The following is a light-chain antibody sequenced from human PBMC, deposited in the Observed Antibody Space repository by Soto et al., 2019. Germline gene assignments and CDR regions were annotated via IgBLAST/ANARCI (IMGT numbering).Light chain of an antibody. V-gene: IGKV3-20*01. J-gene: IGKJ2*01. CDR3: QQFGSSPRYT. CDR2: GAS. CDR1: QTVSSRY. Sequence: EIVLTQSPDTLSLSPGERAALSCRASQTVSSRYLAWYQQKPGQAPRLLIYGASGSATGIPDRFSGSGSGTEFTLTISRVEPEDSAISFCQQFGSSPRYTFGQGTKLEI.